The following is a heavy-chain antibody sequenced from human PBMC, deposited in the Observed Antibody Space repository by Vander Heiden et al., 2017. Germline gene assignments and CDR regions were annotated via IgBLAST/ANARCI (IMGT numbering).Heavy chain of an antibody. CDR3: APLRRSIAEAGAGD. J-gene: IGHJ4*02. CDR2: FDPEDGEK. CDR1: GYTLTELS. Sequence: QVQLVQSGAEVKKPGASVKVSCKVSGYTLTELSMHWVRPAPGKGLEWMGGFDPEDGEKIYAQKVQGRVTMTEDTSTDTAYMELRRMRSEETAVYYFAPLRRSIAEAGAGDWGQGTLVTVSS. D-gene: IGHD6-13*01. V-gene: IGHV1-24*01.